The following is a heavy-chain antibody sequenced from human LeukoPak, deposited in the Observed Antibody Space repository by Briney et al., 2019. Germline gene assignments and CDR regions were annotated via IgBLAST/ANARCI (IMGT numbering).Heavy chain of an antibody. CDR3: ARAFAGYGPDYYYYYYMDV. V-gene: IGHV4-59*01. Sequence: SETLSLTCTVSGGSISSYYWSWIRQPPGKGLEWIGYIYYSGSTNYNPSLKNRVTISVDTSKNQFSLKLSSVTAADTAVYYCARAFAGYGPDYYYYYYMDVWGKGTTVTVSS. J-gene: IGHJ6*03. CDR2: IYYSGST. CDR1: GGSISSYY. D-gene: IGHD5-18*01.